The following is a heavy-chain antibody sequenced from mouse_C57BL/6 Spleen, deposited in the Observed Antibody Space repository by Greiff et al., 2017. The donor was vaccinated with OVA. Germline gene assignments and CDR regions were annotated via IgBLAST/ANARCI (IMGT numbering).Heavy chain of an antibody. Sequence: VQLQESGPGLVQPSQSLSITCTVSGFSFTSYGVHWVRQSPGKGLEWLGVIWSGGSTDYNAAFISRLSISKDNSKSQVFFKMNSLQADDTAIYYCARNWGYGYDGDYAMDYWGQGTSVTVSS. V-gene: IGHV2-2*01. J-gene: IGHJ4*01. CDR2: IWSGGST. CDR1: GFSFTSYG. D-gene: IGHD2-2*01. CDR3: ARNWGYGYDGDYAMDY.